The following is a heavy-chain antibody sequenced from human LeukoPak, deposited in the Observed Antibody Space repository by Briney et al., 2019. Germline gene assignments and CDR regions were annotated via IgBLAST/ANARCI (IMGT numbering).Heavy chain of an antibody. Sequence: GGSLRLSCAASGFTLSNHWMHWVRQAPGKGLVWVSRINNDGTITTYADSVKGRFTISRDNAKSTLYLQMDSLRAEDTAVYYCARPYCSGGTCYFDYWGRGTLVTVSS. CDR3: ARPYCSGGTCYFDY. V-gene: IGHV3-74*01. J-gene: IGHJ4*02. CDR2: INNDGTIT. D-gene: IGHD2-15*01. CDR1: GFTLSNHW.